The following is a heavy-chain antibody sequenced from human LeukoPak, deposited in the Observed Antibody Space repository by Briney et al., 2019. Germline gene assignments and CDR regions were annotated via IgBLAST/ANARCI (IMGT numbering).Heavy chain of an antibody. CDR3: ASPLYSSSHFDF. CDR1: GGSFSGYY. J-gene: IGHJ4*02. D-gene: IGHD6-6*01. CDR2: INHSGST. V-gene: IGHV4-34*01. Sequence: KPSETLSLTCAVYGGSFSGYYWSWIRQPPGKGLEWIGEINHSGSTNYNPSLKSRVTISVDTSKNQFSLKLSSVTAADTAVYYCASPLYSSSHFDFWGQGALVTVSS.